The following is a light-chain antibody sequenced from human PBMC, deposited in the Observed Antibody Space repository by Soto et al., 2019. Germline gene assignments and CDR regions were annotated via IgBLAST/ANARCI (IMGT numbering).Light chain of an antibody. CDR3: QQYYSYPQT. Sequence: AIRMTQSPSSFSASTGDRVTITCRARQGISSYLAWYQQKPGQAPKLLIYAASTLQSGVPSRFSGSGSGTDFTLTISCLQSEDFATYYCQQYYSYPQTFGQGTKVEIK. J-gene: IGKJ1*01. V-gene: IGKV1-8*01. CDR2: AAS. CDR1: QGISSY.